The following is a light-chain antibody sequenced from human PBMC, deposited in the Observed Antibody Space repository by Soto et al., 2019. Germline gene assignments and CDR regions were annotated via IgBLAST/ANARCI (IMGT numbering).Light chain of an antibody. Sequence: EMVLPQAPATRSVSPGARATLSCRASQSVSSNLAWYQQKPGQAPRLLIYGASTRATGIPATFSGSWSGTEFTLTINSLQSEDFAVYYCQQYDAWPLTFGGGTMVDIK. CDR2: GAS. J-gene: IGKJ4*01. V-gene: IGKV3-15*01. CDR3: QQYDAWPLT. CDR1: QSVSSN.